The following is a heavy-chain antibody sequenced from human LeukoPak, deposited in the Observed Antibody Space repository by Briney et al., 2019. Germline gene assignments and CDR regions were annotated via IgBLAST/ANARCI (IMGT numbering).Heavy chain of an antibody. J-gene: IGHJ6*02. CDR1: GGSFSGYY. CDR3: ARGARSIAARVSGMDV. D-gene: IGHD6-6*01. Sequence: SETLSLTCAVYGGSFSGYYWSWIRQPPGKGLEWIGEINHSGSTNHNPSLKSRVTISVDTSKNQFSLKLSSVTAADTAVYYCARGARSIAARVSGMDVWGQGTTVTVSS. V-gene: IGHV4-34*01. CDR2: INHSGST.